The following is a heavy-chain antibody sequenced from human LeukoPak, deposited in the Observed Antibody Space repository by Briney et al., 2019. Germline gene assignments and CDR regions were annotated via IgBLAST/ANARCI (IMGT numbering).Heavy chain of an antibody. J-gene: IGHJ4*02. CDR2: IYYSVST. V-gene: IGHV4-39*01. D-gene: IGHD3-22*01. Sequence: SETLSLTCTVSGGSISSSSYYWGWIRQPPGKGLEWIGVIYYSVSTYYNPSLKSRVTISVDTSKNQFSLKLSSVTAADTAVYYCARLGSTGYYDSSGSRRAALDYWGQGTLVTVSS. CDR3: ARLGSTGYYDSSGSRRAALDY. CDR1: GGSISSSSYY.